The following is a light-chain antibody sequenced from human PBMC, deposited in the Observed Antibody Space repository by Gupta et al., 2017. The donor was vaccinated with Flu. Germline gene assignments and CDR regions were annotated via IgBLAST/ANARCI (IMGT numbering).Light chain of an antibody. Sequence: QSALTQPRSVSGSPGQSVTISCTGTNSDVGSYNFVCWYQQHPGKAPKVMIYDVSQRPSGVPDRFSGSKSGNTASLTISGLQAEDEADYHCSIYTGNYWVFGGGTKLTVL. CDR2: DVS. CDR1: NSDVGSYNF. J-gene: IGLJ3*02. CDR3: SIYTGNYWV. V-gene: IGLV2-11*01.